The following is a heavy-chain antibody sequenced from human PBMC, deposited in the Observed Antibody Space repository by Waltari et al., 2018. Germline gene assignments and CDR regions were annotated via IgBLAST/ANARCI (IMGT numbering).Heavy chain of an antibody. CDR2: INHSGST. CDR1: VGSFSRYY. D-gene: IGHD5-18*01. CDR3: ARGREVDTAMVYYFDY. Sequence: QVQLQQWGAGLFKPSATLSLTCAVYVGSFSRYYWLWLRQPQGKGLEWLGEINHSGSTNYNPSLKSRVTISVDTSKNQFSLKLSSVTAADTAVYYCARGREVDTAMVYYFDYWGQGTLVTVSS. J-gene: IGHJ4*02. V-gene: IGHV4-34*01.